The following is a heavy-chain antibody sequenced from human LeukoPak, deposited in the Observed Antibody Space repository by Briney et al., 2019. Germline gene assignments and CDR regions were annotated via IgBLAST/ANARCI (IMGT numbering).Heavy chain of an antibody. J-gene: IGHJ6*03. V-gene: IGHV4-4*07. Sequence: SETLSLTCTVSGGSISSSYWNWIRQPAGKGLELIGRISPSGSTNYNPSLKSRVTISVDTSKNQFSLKLSSVTAADTAVYYCARDQEAYCSSTSCYEYYYYMDVWGKGTTVTISS. D-gene: IGHD2-2*01. CDR1: GGSISSSY. CDR3: ARDQEAYCSSTSCYEYYYYMDV. CDR2: ISPSGST.